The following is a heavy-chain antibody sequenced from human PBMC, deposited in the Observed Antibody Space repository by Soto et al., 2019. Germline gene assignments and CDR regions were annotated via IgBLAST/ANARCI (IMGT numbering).Heavy chain of an antibody. Sequence: EVQLLESGGGLVQPGGSLRLTCVGSGFTFRNQDMRWVRQAPGKGLAWVSGISGRGGVTYYADSVKGRFTISRDNSKNTLYLQMNNLRANDTAVYYCAKDRQFRSYYESAGHYIVWGQGTLVTVSS. CDR3: AKDRQFRSYYESAGHYIV. V-gene: IGHV3-23*01. J-gene: IGHJ4*02. CDR2: ISGRGGVT. D-gene: IGHD3-22*01. CDR1: GFTFRNQD.